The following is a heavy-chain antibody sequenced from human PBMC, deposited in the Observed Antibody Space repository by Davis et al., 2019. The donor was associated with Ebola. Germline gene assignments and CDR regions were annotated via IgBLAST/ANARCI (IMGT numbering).Heavy chain of an antibody. CDR2: ISAYNGNT. Sequence: AASVTVSCKASGYTFTSYGLSWVRQAPGQGLEWMGWISAYNGNTNYAQKLQGRVTMTTDTSTSTAYMELRSLRSDDTAVYYCARDYWNGNNWFDPWGQGTLVTVSS. CDR1: GYTFTSYG. J-gene: IGHJ5*02. D-gene: IGHD1-1*01. V-gene: IGHV1-18*04. CDR3: ARDYWNGNNWFDP.